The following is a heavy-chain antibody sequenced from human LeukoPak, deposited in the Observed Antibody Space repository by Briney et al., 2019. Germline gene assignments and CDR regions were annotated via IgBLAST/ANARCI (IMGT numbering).Heavy chain of an antibody. CDR3: ARDIGASAWDRLGYY. V-gene: IGHV1-18*04. CDR2: ISAYNGAT. D-gene: IGHD6-19*01. CDR1: GYTFTGYY. J-gene: IGHJ4*02. Sequence: GASVNVSCKASGYTFTGYYMHWVRQAPGQGLEWMGRISAYNGATEYAQNLQGRVTMSTDTSTSTAYMELRSLISDDTAVYYCARDIGASAWDRLGYYWGQGTLVTVSS.